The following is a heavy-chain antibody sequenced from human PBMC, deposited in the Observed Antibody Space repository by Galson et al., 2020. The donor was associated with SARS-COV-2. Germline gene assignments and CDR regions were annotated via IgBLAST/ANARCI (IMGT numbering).Heavy chain of an antibody. V-gene: IGHV1-2*02. D-gene: IGHD3-9*01. CDR1: GYTFTGHY. J-gene: IGHJ6*03. CDR3: ARDAESYYDILTGPQTHYYYYYMDV. CDR2: INPNSGGT. Sequence: ASVKVSWKASGYTFTGHYMHWVRQAPGQRLEWMGWINPNSGGTNYAQKFMGRLTMTRDTSISIAYMELSMLRSDDTAVYYCARDAESYYDILTGPQTHYYYYYMDVWGKGTTVTVSS.